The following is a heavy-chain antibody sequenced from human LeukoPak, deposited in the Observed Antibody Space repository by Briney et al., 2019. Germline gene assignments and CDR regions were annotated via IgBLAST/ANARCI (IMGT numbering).Heavy chain of an antibody. CDR2: IIPIFGIA. CDR1: GGTFSSYA. J-gene: IGHJ6*02. D-gene: IGHD2-2*01. Sequence: ASVKVSCKASGGTFSSYAIRWVRQAPGQGLEWMGRIIPIFGIANYAQKFQGRVTITADKSTSTAYMELSSLRSEDTAVYYCARIGDCSSTSCSRNYYYGMDVWGQGTTVTVSS. CDR3: ARIGDCSSTSCSRNYYYGMDV. V-gene: IGHV1-69*04.